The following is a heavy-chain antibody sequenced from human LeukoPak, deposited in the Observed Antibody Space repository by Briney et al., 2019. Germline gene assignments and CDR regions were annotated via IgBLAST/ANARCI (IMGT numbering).Heavy chain of an antibody. J-gene: IGHJ4*02. D-gene: IGHD1-26*01. Sequence: PSETLSLTCAVYGGSFSGYYWSWIRRPPGKGLEWIGEINHSGSTNYNPSLKSRVTISVDTSKNQFSLKLSSVTAADTAVYYCAISKWENPYYFDYWGQGTLVTVSS. CDR1: GGSFSGYY. CDR3: AISKWENPYYFDY. CDR2: INHSGST. V-gene: IGHV4-34*01.